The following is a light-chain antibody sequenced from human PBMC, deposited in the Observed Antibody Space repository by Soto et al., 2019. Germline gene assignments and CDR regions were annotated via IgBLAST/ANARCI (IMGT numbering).Light chain of an antibody. Sequence: DIQMTQSPSTLSASVGDRVTITCRVSQSISTWLAWYQQKPGKAPNLLIYKASNLESGVSSRFSGDGYGTEFTLTISSLQPDDFTTYYCQQYNSYPYTFGQGTKLEIK. J-gene: IGKJ2*01. V-gene: IGKV1-5*03. CDR3: QQYNSYPYT. CDR2: KAS. CDR1: QSISTW.